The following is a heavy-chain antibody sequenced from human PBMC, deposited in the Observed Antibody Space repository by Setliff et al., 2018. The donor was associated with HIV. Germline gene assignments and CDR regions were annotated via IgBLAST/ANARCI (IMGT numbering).Heavy chain of an antibody. J-gene: IGHJ6*03. Sequence: PSETLSLTCTVSGGYMSGYYWSWIRQPPGKGLEWIGTFYYNGDSRYNPSLKSRVTISVDTSKNQFSLNLNSVTAADTAVYYCARDPPQSGYHMDVWGKGTTVTVSS. CDR3: ARDPPQSGYHMDV. V-gene: IGHV4-59*04. CDR1: GGYMSGYY. CDR2: FYYNGDS.